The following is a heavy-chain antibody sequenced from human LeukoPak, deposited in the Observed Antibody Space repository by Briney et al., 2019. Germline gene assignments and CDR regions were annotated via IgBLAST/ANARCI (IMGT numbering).Heavy chain of an antibody. Sequence: ASVKVSCKAPGGTFSSYAISWVRQAPGQGLEWMGGIIPIFGTANYAQKFPGRVTITTDESTSTAYMELSSLRAEDTAVYYCARDPKLGDDAFDIWGQGTMVTVSS. CDR2: IIPIFGTA. D-gene: IGHD7-27*01. CDR3: ARDPKLGDDAFDI. CDR1: GGTFSSYA. V-gene: IGHV1-69*05. J-gene: IGHJ3*02.